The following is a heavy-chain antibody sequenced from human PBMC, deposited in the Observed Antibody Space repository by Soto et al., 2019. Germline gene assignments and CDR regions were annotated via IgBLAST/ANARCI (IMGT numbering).Heavy chain of an antibody. Sequence: GGSLRLSCAASGFTFSSYAMSWVRQAPGKGLEWVSAISGSGGSTYYADSVKGRFTISRDNSKNTLYLQMNSLRAEDTAVYYCAKVERSGSYYTRPYYYYYMDVWGKGTTVTVSS. D-gene: IGHD3-10*01. CDR1: GFTFSSYA. CDR3: AKVERSGSYYTRPYYYYYMDV. V-gene: IGHV3-23*01. J-gene: IGHJ6*03. CDR2: ISGSGGST.